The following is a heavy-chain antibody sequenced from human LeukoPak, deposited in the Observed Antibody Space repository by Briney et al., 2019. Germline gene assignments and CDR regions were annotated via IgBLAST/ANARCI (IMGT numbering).Heavy chain of an antibody. D-gene: IGHD5-12*01. J-gene: IGHJ6*02. CDR3: ARDTLTGYGPYYYYYYGMDV. V-gene: IGHV4-59*01. CDR2: IYYSGST. Sequence: SETLSLTCTVSGGSISSYYWSWIRQPPGKGLEWIGYIYYSGSTNYNPSLKSRVTISVDTSKNQFSLKLSSVTAADTAVYYYARDTLTGYGPYYYYYYGMDVWGQGTTVTVSS. CDR1: GGSISSYY.